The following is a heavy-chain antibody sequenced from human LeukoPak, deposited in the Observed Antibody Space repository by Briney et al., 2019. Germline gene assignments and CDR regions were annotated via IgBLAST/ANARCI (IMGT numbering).Heavy chain of an antibody. CDR2: INHSGST. J-gene: IGHJ4*02. Sequence: SETLSLTCAVYGGSFSGYYWSWIRQPPGKGLEWIGEINHSGSTNYNPSLKSRVTISVDTSKNQFSLKLSSVTAADTAVYYCARDDYGGNDYWGQGTQVTVSS. D-gene: IGHD4-23*01. V-gene: IGHV4-34*01. CDR3: ARDDYGGNDY. CDR1: GGSFSGYY.